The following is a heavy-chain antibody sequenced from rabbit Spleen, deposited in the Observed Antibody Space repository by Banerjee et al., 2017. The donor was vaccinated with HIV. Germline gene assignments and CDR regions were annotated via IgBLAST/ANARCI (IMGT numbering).Heavy chain of an antibody. CDR2: INSFSGRP. CDR1: GFDFSDGYV. V-gene: IGHV1S45*01. J-gene: IGHJ6*01. D-gene: IGHD8-1*01. Sequence: QEHLVESGGGLVQPEGSLTLACKASGFDFSDGYVMCWVRQAPGKGLEWIASINSFSGRPVYATWAKGRFTVSRASWTTVTLQMTSLTAADTATYFCARDTGSSFSTYGMDLWGPGHPGHRL. CDR3: ARDTGSSFSTYGMDL.